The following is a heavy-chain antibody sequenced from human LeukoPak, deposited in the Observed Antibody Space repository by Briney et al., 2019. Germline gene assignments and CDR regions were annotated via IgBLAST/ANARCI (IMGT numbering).Heavy chain of an antibody. CDR1: GGSISSYY. Sequence: SETLSLTCGVSGGSISSYYWSWIRQPPGKGLEWIGYIYYSGSTNYNPSLKSRVTISVDTSKNQFSLKLSSVTAADTAVYYCARLNYYDSSGYYEGYDYWGQGTLVTVSS. CDR2: IYYSGST. V-gene: IGHV4-59*08. CDR3: ARLNYYDSSGYYEGYDY. D-gene: IGHD3-22*01. J-gene: IGHJ4*02.